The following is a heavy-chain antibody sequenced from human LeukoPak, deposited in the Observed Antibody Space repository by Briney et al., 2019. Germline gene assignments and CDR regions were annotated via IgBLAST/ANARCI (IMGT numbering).Heavy chain of an antibody. Sequence: GGSLRLSCVASGFTFSHSWMTWVRQAPGKGLEWVSYISSSSSPIYYTDSVKGRFTISRDNAKNSLYLQMNSLRAEDTAMYFCARGSGSQSLGFDSWGQGTLVTVSS. V-gene: IGHV3-48*01. CDR2: ISSSSSPI. CDR1: GFTFSHSW. J-gene: IGHJ4*02. D-gene: IGHD1-26*01. CDR3: ARGSGSQSLGFDS.